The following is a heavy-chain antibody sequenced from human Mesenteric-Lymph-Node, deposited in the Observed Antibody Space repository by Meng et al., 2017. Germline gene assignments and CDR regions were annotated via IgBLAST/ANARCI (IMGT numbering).Heavy chain of an antibody. CDR3: ARPVVAGFVPI. CDR1: GFSLTSYS. J-gene: IGHJ3*02. CDR2: IGASGDNT. V-gene: IGHV3-23*01. Sequence: GESLKISCAASGFSLTSYSLGWVRQAPGKGLEWVSVIGASGDNTYYADSVKGRFTISRDNAKNTLYLQMNSLRAEDTAVYYCARPVVAGFVPIWGQGTMVTVSS. D-gene: IGHD2-15*01.